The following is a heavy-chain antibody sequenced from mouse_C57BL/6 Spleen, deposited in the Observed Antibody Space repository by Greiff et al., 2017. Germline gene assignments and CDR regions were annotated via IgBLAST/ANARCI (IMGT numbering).Heavy chain of an antibody. V-gene: IGHV5-17*01. J-gene: IGHJ4*01. D-gene: IGHD1-1*01. CDR1: GFTFSDYG. CDR3: AYGSNYVMDY. Sequence: EVKLVESGGGLVKPGGSLKLSCAASGFTFSDYGMHWVRQAPEKGLEWVAYISSGSSTIYYADTVKGRFTISRDNSQNTLFLQMTSLRSEDTAMYYCAYGSNYVMDYWGQGTSVTVSS. CDR2: ISSGSSTI.